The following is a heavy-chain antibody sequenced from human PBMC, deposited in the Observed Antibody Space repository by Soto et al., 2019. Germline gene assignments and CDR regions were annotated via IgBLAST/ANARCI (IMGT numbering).Heavy chain of an antibody. CDR1: GGSISSYY. D-gene: IGHD3-10*01. J-gene: IGHJ3*02. CDR2: IYYSGST. V-gene: IGHV4-59*01. CDR3: ARAIIRPGKGAFDI. Sequence: QVQLQESGPGLVKPSETLSLTCTVSGGSISSYYWSWIRQPPGKGLEWIGYIYYSGSTNYNPSLNSRVTISVDTCKNQFDLKLSSVTAADTAVYYCARAIIRPGKGAFDIWGQGTMVTVSS.